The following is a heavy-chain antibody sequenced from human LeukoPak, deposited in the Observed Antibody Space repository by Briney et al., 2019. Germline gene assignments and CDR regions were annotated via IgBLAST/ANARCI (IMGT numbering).Heavy chain of an antibody. D-gene: IGHD5-18*01. V-gene: IGHV4-59*01. CDR2: ISYSGST. J-gene: IGHJ6*02. CDR3: ARDQELRRAYTYDSNNYYYYGMDV. Sequence: LETLSLTCTVSGGSISSYYWSWIRQPPRKGLEWIGYISYSGSTNNNPSLKSRVTISIDASKKKFSLNLSSVTAADTAVYYCARDQELRRAYTYDSNNYYYYGMDVWGQGTTVTVSS. CDR1: GGSISSYY.